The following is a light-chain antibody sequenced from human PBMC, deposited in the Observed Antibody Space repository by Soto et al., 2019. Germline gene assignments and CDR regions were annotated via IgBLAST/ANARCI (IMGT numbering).Light chain of an antibody. V-gene: IGKV1-5*03. CDR2: KAS. CDR3: QQYHSYPRT. CDR1: QSISSW. Sequence: DIQMTQSPSILSASVGDRVTITCRASQSISSWLAWFQQMPGKAPNLLIYKASNLQSGVPSRFSGSGSGTDFTLTSTSLQPDDFATYYCQQYHSYPRTFGQGTRVDVK. J-gene: IGKJ1*01.